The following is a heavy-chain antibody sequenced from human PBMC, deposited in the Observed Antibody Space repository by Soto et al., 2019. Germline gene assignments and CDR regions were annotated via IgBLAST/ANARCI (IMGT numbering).Heavy chain of an antibody. J-gene: IGHJ3*01. D-gene: IGHD2-8*01. CDR3: AKDPNGDSVGAFD. CDR2: ITGSGDPA. Sequence: EVQLLESGGGLVQPGGSLRISCAASGFTFSTYALTWVRQPPGKGLEWVAAITGSGDPANYADSVKGRFTISRDNSKNTLYLQMSSLPAADTAVYFCAKDPNGDSVGAFDFGAGGHWSPSLQ. V-gene: IGHV3-23*01. CDR1: GFTFSTYA.